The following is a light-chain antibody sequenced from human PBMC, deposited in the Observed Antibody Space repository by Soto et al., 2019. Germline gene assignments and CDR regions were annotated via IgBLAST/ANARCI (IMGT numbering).Light chain of an antibody. CDR1: SGVSSIY. CDR3: QQYGSSPHT. CDR2: GAS. Sequence: DIVLTSSPGTLSLSPGETATLSYWASSGVSSIYFAWYQQKPGQAPRLLIYGASSRATGVPDRFSGSGSGTDFTLTISRLEPEDFAVYYCQQYGSSPHTFGQGTKVEIK. J-gene: IGKJ1*01. V-gene: IGKV3-20*01.